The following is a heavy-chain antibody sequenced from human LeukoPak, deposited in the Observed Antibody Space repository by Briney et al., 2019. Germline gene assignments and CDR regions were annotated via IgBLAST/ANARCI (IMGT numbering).Heavy chain of an antibody. D-gene: IGHD3-22*01. Sequence: GGSLRLSCTVSGFNVSDNYMTWVRQAPGRGLEWLSIIYTSGSTYYGDPVKGRFTISRDISKNTVFLQMNSLRAEDTAVYYCARESEYLDTSGPGGLDYWGQGTLVPVSS. CDR1: GFNVSDNY. J-gene: IGHJ4*02. V-gene: IGHV3-53*01. CDR2: IYTSGST. CDR3: ARESEYLDTSGPGGLDY.